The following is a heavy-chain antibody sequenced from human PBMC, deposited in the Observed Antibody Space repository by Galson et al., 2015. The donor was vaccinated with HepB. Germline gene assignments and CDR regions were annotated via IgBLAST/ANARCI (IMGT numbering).Heavy chain of an antibody. CDR1: GGSISSSNW. CDR3: ASLVAPAFFYYYYMDV. D-gene: IGHD2-2*01. Sequence: LSLTCAVSGGSISSSNWWSWVRQPPGKGLEWIGEIYHSGSTNYNPSLKSRVTISVDKSKNQFSLKLSSVTAADTAVYYCASLVAPAFFYYYYMDVWGKGTTVTVSS. CDR2: IYHSGST. J-gene: IGHJ6*03. V-gene: IGHV4-4*02.